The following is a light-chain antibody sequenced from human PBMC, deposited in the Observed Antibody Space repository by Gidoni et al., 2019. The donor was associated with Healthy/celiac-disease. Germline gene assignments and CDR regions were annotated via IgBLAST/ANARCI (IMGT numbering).Light chain of an antibody. V-gene: IGKV3-11*01. CDR1: QGVSSY. J-gene: IGKJ4*01. CDR3: QQRSNWPLT. Sequence: EFLLTQSPATLLLSPGERATLTCGASQGVSSYLAWYQQKPGQAARLITYDASNRATGIPARFSGSGSGTDFTLTISSLEHEDFAVYYCQQRSNWPLTFGGGTKVEIK. CDR2: DAS.